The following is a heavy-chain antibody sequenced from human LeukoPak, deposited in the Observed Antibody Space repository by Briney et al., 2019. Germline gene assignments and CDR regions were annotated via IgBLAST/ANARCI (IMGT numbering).Heavy chain of an antibody. CDR2: IRSKANSYAT. V-gene: IGHV3-73*01. J-gene: IGHJ3*02. D-gene: IGHD3-22*01. CDR1: GFTFSSYA. Sequence: GGSLRLSCAASGFTFSSYAVHWVRQASGKGLEWVGRIRSKANSYATAYAASVKGRFTISRDDSKNTAYLQMNSLKTEDTAVYYCTRRRSYYDSSGYYGNDAFDIWGQGTMVTVSS. CDR3: TRRRSYYDSSGYYGNDAFDI.